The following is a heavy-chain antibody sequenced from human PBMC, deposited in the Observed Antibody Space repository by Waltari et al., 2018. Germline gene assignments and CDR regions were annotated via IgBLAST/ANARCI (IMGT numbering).Heavy chain of an antibody. V-gene: IGHV3-21*01. J-gene: IGHJ4*02. CDR1: GFTFSSYT. CDR2: ISSGISYI. D-gene: IGHD3-9*01. Sequence: EVQLVGSGGGLVKPGGSLRLSCAASGFTFSSYTMNWVGQATGKGLGCFSSISSGISYIFYADSVKGRFTISRDNAKNSLYLQMNSLRVEDTAVYYCAREWGVMVGTAGYYFDYWGQGSLVTVSS. CDR3: AREWGVMVGTAGYYFDY.